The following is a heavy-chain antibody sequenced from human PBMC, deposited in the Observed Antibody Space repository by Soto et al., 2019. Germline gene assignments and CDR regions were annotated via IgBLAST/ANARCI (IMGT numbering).Heavy chain of an antibody. CDR2: MNPNSGNT. Sequence: ASVKVSCNASGYTLTSYDITGVRQATGQGPEVMGWMNPNSGNTGYAQKFQGRVTMTRNTSISTAYMEVSSRRSEDTAVCYRSSSYYCDSSGYLVIDNRGQGTRGNVGS. CDR1: GYTLTSYD. D-gene: IGHD3-22*01. V-gene: IGHV1-8*01. CDR3: SSSYYCDSSGYLVIDN. J-gene: IGHJ4*02.